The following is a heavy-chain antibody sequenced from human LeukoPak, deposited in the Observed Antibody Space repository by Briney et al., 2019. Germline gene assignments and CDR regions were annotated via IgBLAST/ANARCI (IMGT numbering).Heavy chain of an antibody. CDR3: ARGAGKGNWFDP. CDR1: GGSIGSSNYY. CDR2: IYYNEAT. V-gene: IGHV4-39*07. J-gene: IGHJ5*02. D-gene: IGHD6-19*01. Sequence: SETLSLTCTVSGGSIGSSNYYWAWIRQPPGKGLEWIGTIYYNEATQYNPSLKSRVTISVDASKNQFSLKLSSVTAADTAVYYCARGAGKGNWFDPWGQGTLVTVSS.